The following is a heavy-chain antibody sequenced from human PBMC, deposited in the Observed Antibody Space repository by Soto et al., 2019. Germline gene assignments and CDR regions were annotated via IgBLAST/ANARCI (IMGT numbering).Heavy chain of an antibody. J-gene: IGHJ6*02. CDR2: ISGSSGGI. CDR3: TKWSRLCSGTSCFYFYAMDV. D-gene: IGHD2-2*01. Sequence: EEQLLESGGGLVQPGGSLRLSCAASGFSFGAYAMSWVRQAPGKGLEWVSTISGSSGGIYYAGSARGRFTISRDNSKNTLSLQLNSLRAEDTPVYCCTKWSRLCSGTSCFYFYAMDVWGQGTTVTVSS. V-gene: IGHV3-23*01. CDR1: GFSFGAYA.